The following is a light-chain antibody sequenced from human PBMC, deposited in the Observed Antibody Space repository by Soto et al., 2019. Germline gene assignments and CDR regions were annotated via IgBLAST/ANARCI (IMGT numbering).Light chain of an antibody. V-gene: IGLV1-40*01. CDR3: QSYDSSLSGYV. J-gene: IGLJ1*01. CDR1: SSNIGAGYD. CDR2: GNS. Sequence: QSVLTQPPSVSGAPGQRVTISCTGSSSNIGAGYDVHWYQQLPGTAPKLLIYGNSNRPSGVPDRFSGSKSGTSVSLAITGLQAEDEADYYCQSYDSSLSGYVFGTGTKLTFL.